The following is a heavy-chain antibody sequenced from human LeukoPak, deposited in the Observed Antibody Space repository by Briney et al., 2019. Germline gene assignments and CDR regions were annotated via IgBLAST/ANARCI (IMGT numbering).Heavy chain of an antibody. V-gene: IGHV3-9*01. J-gene: IGHJ6*02. Sequence: GGPLRLSCAASGFTFDDYAMHWVRQAPGKGLEWVSGISWNSGSIGYADSVKGRFTISRDNAKNSLYLQMNSLRAEDTALYYCAKVRLPFYYYYGMDVWGQGTTVTVSS. D-gene: IGHD5-12*01. CDR1: GFTFDDYA. CDR3: AKVRLPFYYYYGMDV. CDR2: ISWNSGSI.